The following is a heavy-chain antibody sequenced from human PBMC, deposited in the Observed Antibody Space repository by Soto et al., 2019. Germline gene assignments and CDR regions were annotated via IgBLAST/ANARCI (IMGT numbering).Heavy chain of an antibody. CDR2: VDNDGGGT. V-gene: IGHV3-74*01. J-gene: IGHJ3*02. CDR3: ARGPFVHAFHI. Sequence: GGSLRLSCAASGFTFSSYWMHWVRQAPGKGLVWVSRVDNDGGGTIYADSVKGRFTVSRDNAKNTLFLQMNSLRVDDTAIYYCARGPFVHAFHIWGQGTMVTGSS. CDR1: GFTFSSYW.